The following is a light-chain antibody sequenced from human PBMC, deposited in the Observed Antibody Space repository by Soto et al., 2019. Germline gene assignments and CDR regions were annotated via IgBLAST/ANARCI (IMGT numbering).Light chain of an antibody. CDR1: SSDVGSYNL. CDR2: EGS. CDR3: CSYAGKVV. Sequence: QSALTQPASVSGSPGQSITISCTGTSSDVGSYNLVSWYQQHPCKATNLMIYEGSKRPSVVSNRFSGSKSGNTASMTISGRQAEEEDDYYCCSYAGKVVFGGGTKLTVL. J-gene: IGLJ2*01. V-gene: IGLV2-23*01.